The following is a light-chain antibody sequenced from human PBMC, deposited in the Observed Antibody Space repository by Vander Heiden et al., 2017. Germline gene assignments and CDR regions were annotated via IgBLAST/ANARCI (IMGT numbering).Light chain of an antibody. CDR2: GAS. CDR1: QSVSSN. Sequence: EIVMTQSPATLSVSPGERATLSCRASQSVSSNLAWYQQKPGQAPRLLIYGASTRATGIPARCSGSGSGTEFTLTISSLQSEDFAVYYCQQYNNWPQLTFGGGTKVEIK. CDR3: QQYNNWPQLT. V-gene: IGKV3-15*01. J-gene: IGKJ4*01.